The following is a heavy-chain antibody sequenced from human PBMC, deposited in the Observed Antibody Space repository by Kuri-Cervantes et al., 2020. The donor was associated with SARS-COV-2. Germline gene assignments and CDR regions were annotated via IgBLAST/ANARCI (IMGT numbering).Heavy chain of an antibody. D-gene: IGHD3-9*01. Sequence: ASVKVSCKASGYTFTGYYMHWVRQAPGQGLEWMGWINPNSGGTNYAQKLQGRVTMTTDTSTSTAYMELRSLRSDDTAVYYCARDLRYFDWPLISDYWGQGTLVTVSS. J-gene: IGHJ4*02. CDR3: ARDLRYFDWPLISDY. CDR1: GYTFTGYY. V-gene: IGHV1-2*02. CDR2: INPNSGGT.